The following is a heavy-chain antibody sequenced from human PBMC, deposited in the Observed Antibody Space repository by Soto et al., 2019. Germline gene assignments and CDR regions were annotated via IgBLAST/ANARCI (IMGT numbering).Heavy chain of an antibody. V-gene: IGHV3-30-3*01. Sequence: QVQLVESGGGVVQPGRSLRLSCAGSISTFRSNGIHWVRQAPGKGLEWVAVVSYDGDNKDYADSVKGRFTIARDNSKSTVHLQMNSLRAEDTAVYHCARDPSSEMRGYYGFDVWGQGTSVTVSS. CDR1: ISTFRSNG. CDR2: VSYDGDNK. CDR3: ARDPSSEMRGYYGFDV. D-gene: IGHD3-10*01. J-gene: IGHJ6*02.